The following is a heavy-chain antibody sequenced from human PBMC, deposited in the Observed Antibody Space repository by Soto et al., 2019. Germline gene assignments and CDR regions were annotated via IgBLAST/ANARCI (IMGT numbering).Heavy chain of an antibody. CDR2: INHSGST. J-gene: IGHJ4*02. V-gene: IGHV4-34*01. CDR3: ARASGITMIGY. Sequence: QVQLQQWGAGLLKPSETLSLTCAVYGGSFSGYYWSWIRQPPGKGLEWIGEINHSGSTNYNPSLKNXXDXSXXTSKNQFSLKLSSVTAADTAVYYCARASGITMIGYWGQGTLVTVSS. D-gene: IGHD3-22*01. CDR1: GGSFSGYY.